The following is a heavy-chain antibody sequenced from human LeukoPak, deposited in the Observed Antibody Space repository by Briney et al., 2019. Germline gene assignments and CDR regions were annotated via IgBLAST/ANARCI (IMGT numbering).Heavy chain of an antibody. CDR3: TKDRGPDYTPLGSATHVY. V-gene: IGHV3-23*01. Sequence: GGSLRLSCAASGLTFSSSALSWVRQAPGKGLQWVSSISGSGLDTHYADSVKGRFTVSRDNSKSTLYLQMDSLRAEDTAIYYCTKDRGPDYTPLGSATHVYWGQGALVSVSS. CDR2: ISGSGLDT. CDR1: GLTFSSSA. J-gene: IGHJ4*02. D-gene: IGHD4-11*01.